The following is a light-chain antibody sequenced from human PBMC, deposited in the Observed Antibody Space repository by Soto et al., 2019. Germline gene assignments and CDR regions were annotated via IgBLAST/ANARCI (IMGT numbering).Light chain of an antibody. J-gene: IGLJ1*01. V-gene: IGLV2-14*03. Sequence: QSALTQPASVSGSPGQSITISCTGTSSDVGGYDFVSWYQHHPGKAPRLMIYDVSHRPSGVSDRFSASKSGNTASLTISALLAEDEADYYCSSYTSISTDVFGTGTKRTVL. CDR1: SSDVGGYDF. CDR2: DVS. CDR3: SSYTSISTDV.